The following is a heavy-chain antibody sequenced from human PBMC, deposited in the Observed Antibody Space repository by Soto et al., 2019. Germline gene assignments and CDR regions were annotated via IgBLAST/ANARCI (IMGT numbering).Heavy chain of an antibody. Sequence: SETLSLTCTVSGGSISSSSYYWGWIRQPPGKGLEWIGRIYYSGSTYYNPSLKRRVTISVDTSKNQFSLKLSSVTAADTAVYYCARSASGYDEGFDYWGQGTLVTVSS. CDR2: IYYSGST. D-gene: IGHD5-12*01. CDR3: ARSASGYDEGFDY. CDR1: GGSISSSSYY. V-gene: IGHV4-39*07. J-gene: IGHJ4*02.